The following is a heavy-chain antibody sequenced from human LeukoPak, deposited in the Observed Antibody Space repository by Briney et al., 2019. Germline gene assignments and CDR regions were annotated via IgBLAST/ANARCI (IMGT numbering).Heavy chain of an antibody. Sequence: PGGSLRLSCAASGFTFSSYSMNWVRQAPGKGLEWVSSISSSSSYIYYADSVKGRFTISRDNSKNTLYLQMNSLRAEDTAVYYCAGMAWDIVVVPAAIWGQGTLVTVSS. CDR3: AGMAWDIVVVPAAI. V-gene: IGHV3-21*01. CDR2: ISSSSSYI. CDR1: GFTFSSYS. J-gene: IGHJ4*02. D-gene: IGHD2-2*01.